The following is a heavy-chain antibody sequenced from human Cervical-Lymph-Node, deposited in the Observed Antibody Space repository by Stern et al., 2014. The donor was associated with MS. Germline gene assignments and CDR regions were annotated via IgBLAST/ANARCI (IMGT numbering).Heavy chain of an antibody. Sequence: EVQLVESGAEVKKPGESLKISCKGSEYNFNTHWIAWVRQMPGKGLECLGNIYTGNSDTSYNPSLQGQVSISADKSIPTAYLHFSSLKASDSAMYFCARHGGPNWNHEAHNWFDPWGQGTLVTVSS. CDR3: ARHGGPNWNHEAHNWFDP. D-gene: IGHD1-14*01. V-gene: IGHV5-51*03. J-gene: IGHJ5*02. CDR1: EYNFNTHW. CDR2: IYTGNSDT.